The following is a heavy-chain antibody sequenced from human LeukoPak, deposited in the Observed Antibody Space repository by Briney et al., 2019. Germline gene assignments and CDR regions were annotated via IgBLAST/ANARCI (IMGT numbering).Heavy chain of an antibody. Sequence: PGGSLRLSCAASGFTFSSFAMSWVRQAPGKGLEWVSTISSGGGSTYYADSVRGRFTISRDNSKNTVFLQMNSLRAEDTAVYYCAKDIYGDYECYLDYWGQGTLVTVSS. CDR1: GFTFSSFA. J-gene: IGHJ4*02. V-gene: IGHV3-23*01. CDR2: ISSGGGST. D-gene: IGHD4-17*01. CDR3: AKDIYGDYECYLDY.